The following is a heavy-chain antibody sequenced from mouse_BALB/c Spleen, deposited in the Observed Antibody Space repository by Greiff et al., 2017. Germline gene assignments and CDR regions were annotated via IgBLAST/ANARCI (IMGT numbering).Heavy chain of an antibody. Sequence: QVQLQQSGAELAKPGASVKMSCKASGYTFTSYWMHWVKQRPGQGLEWIGYINPSTGYTEYNQKFKDKATLTADKSSSTAYMQLSSLTSEDSAVYYCARNGYAYYAMDYWGQGTSVTVSS. D-gene: IGHD2-2*01. J-gene: IGHJ4*01. V-gene: IGHV1-7*01. CDR2: INPSTGYT. CDR3: ARNGYAYYAMDY. CDR1: GYTFTSYW.